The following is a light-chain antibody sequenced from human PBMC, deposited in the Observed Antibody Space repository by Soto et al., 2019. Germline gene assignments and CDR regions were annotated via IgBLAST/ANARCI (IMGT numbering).Light chain of an antibody. CDR2: GAS. J-gene: IGKJ1*01. CDR3: QQYNNWLWT. Sequence: EIVLTQSPGTLSLSPGERATLSCRASQSVSSSYLAWYQQKPGQAPRLLIYGASNRATGIPDRFSGSGSGTDFTLTISSLQSEDFAVYYCQQYNNWLWTFGQGTKVDIK. CDR1: QSVSSSY. V-gene: IGKV3-20*01.